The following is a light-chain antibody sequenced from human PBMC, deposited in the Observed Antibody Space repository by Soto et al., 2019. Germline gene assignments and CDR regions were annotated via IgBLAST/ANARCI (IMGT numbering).Light chain of an antibody. CDR3: QQYDSSPRT. J-gene: IGKJ1*01. Sequence: EIVLTQSPGTLSLSPGERATLSCRASQSVGTNYLAWFQQKPGQAPRLLIYATSTRATGTPDRFSGSGSGTDFTLTITRLEPEDFAVYYCQQYDSSPRTFGQGTKVDIK. CDR1: QSVGTNY. V-gene: IGKV3-20*01. CDR2: ATS.